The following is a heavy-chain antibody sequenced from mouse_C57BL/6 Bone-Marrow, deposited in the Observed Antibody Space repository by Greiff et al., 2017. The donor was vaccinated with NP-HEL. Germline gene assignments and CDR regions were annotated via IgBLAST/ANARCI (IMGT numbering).Heavy chain of an antibody. Sequence: QVQLQQPGAELVKPGASVKLSCKASGYTFTSYWMQWVKQRPGQGLEWIGEIDPSDSYTNYNQKFKGKATFTVDTSSSTAYMQRSSLTSDDAAVYYCARSRGVEYYLYYWGQGTTLTVSS. CDR3: ARSRGVEYYLYY. V-gene: IGHV1-50*01. CDR2: IDPSDSYT. CDR1: GYTFTSYW. J-gene: IGHJ2*01. D-gene: IGHD1-1*02.